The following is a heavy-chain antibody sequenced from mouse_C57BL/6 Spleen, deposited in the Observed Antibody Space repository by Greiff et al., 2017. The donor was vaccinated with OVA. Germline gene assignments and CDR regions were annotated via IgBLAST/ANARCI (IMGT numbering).Heavy chain of an antibody. CDR1: GFTFSSYG. J-gene: IGHJ2*01. CDR3: ARHPLITTVVAGDYFDY. CDR2: ISSGGSYT. V-gene: IGHV5-6*01. D-gene: IGHD1-1*01. Sequence: VQLKESGGDLVKPGGSLKLSCAASGFTFSSYGMSWVRQTPDKRLEWVATISSGGSYTYYPDSVKGRFTISRDNAKNTLYLQMSSLKSEDTAMYYCARHPLITTVVAGDYFDYWGQGTTLTVSS.